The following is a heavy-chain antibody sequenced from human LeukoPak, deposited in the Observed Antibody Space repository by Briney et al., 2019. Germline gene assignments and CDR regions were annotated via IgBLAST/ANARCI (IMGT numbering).Heavy chain of an antibody. V-gene: IGHV3-30-3*01. J-gene: IGHJ4*02. CDR2: ISYDGSNK. Sequence: GGSLRLSCAASGFTFSSYTMHWVRQAPGKGLEWVAVISYDGSNKYYADSVKGRFTISRDNSKNTLYLQMSSLRAEDTAVYYCAKDPVGNAIFGVGYFDYWGQGTLVTVSS. CDR1: GFTFSSYT. CDR3: AKDPVGNAIFGVGYFDY. D-gene: IGHD3-3*01.